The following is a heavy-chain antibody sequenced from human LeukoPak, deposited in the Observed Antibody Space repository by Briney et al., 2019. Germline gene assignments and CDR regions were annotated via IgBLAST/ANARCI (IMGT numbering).Heavy chain of an antibody. J-gene: IGHJ4*02. CDR2: ISSSSSYI. CDR3: ARDQSDIGYSSGWLGEYFDY. CDR1: GFTFSSYS. Sequence: PGGSLRLSCAASGFTFSSYSMNWVRQAPGKGLEWVSSISSSSSYIYYADSVKGRFTISRDNAKNSLYLQMNSLRAEDTAVYYCARDQSDIGYSSGWLGEYFDYWGQGTLVTVSS. D-gene: IGHD6-19*01. V-gene: IGHV3-21*01.